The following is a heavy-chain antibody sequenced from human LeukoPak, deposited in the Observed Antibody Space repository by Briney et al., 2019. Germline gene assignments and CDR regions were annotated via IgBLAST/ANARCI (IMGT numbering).Heavy chain of an antibody. CDR1: GGSISSGGYY. Sequence: SQTLSLTCTVSGGSISSGGYYWSWIRQHPGKGLEWIGYIYYSGSTYYNPSLKSRVTISVDTSKNQVSLKLSSVTAADTAVYYCARDSSGWYYFDYWGQGTLVTVSS. J-gene: IGHJ4*02. CDR3: ARDSSGWYYFDY. CDR2: IYYSGST. V-gene: IGHV4-31*03. D-gene: IGHD6-19*01.